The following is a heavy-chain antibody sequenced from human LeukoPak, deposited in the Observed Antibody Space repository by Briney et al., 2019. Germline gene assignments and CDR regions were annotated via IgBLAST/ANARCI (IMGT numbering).Heavy chain of an antibody. Sequence: TGGSLRLSCAASGFTVGSNYMSWVRQAPGKGLEWVSVIYSGGSTYYADSVKGRFTISRDNSKNTLYLQMNSLRAEDTAVYYCARGPEYYYYYGMDVWGQGTTVTVSS. CDR3: ARGPEYYYYYGMDV. CDR2: IYSGGST. V-gene: IGHV3-66*01. CDR1: GFTVGSNY. J-gene: IGHJ6*02.